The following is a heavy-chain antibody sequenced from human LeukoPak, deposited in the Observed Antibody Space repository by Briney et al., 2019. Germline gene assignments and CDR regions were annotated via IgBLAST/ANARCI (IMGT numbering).Heavy chain of an antibody. D-gene: IGHD3-10*01. Sequence: ASVKVSCKASGYTFTSYGISWVRQAPGQGLEWMGWISANDGNTDYPQKLQGRVVMTTDTSTSTAYMELRSLRSDDTAVYYCARESHVTREDYWGQGTLVTVSS. J-gene: IGHJ4*02. CDR2: ISANDGNT. CDR1: GYTFTSYG. V-gene: IGHV1-18*01. CDR3: ARESHVTREDY.